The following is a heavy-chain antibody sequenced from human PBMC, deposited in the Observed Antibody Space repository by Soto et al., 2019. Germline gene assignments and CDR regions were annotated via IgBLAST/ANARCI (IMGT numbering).Heavy chain of an antibody. CDR2: ISYDGSNK. CDR1: GFTFSSYA. D-gene: IGHD6-6*01. CDR3: ARAVGVGSSSSGPFDY. Sequence: GGSLRLSCAASGFTFSSYAMHWVRQAPGKGLEWVAVISYDGSNKYYADFVKGRFTISRDNSKNTLYLQMNSLRAEDTAVYYCARAVGVGSSSSGPFDYWGQGTLVTVSS. J-gene: IGHJ4*02. V-gene: IGHV3-30*04.